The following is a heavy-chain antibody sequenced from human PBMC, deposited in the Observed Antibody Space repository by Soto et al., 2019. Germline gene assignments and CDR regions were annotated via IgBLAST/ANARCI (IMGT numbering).Heavy chain of an antibody. CDR2: ISYDGSNK. D-gene: IGHD6-19*01. CDR3: AREFLYSSGWYASSPSLVDY. V-gene: IGHV3-30-3*01. J-gene: IGHJ4*02. CDR1: GFTFSSYA. Sequence: GGSLRLSCAASGFTFSSYAMHWVRQAPGKRLEWVAVISYDGSNKYYADSVKGRFTISRDNSKNTLYLQMNSLRAEDTAVYYCAREFLYSSGWYASSPSLVDYWGQGTLVTVSS.